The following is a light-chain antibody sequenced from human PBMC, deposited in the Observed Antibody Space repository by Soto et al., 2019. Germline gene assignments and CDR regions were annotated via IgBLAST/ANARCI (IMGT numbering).Light chain of an antibody. Sequence: DIVLTQSPLSLPVTPGESASISCRSSQYLLHSNGYNSLDWYVQKPGQSPQLLILLGSNRASEVPDRFSGSGSGTDFTLKITRVEAEDFGVYYCMQSLRPPWTFCQGTTG. CDR3: MQSLRPPWT. CDR2: LGS. CDR1: QYLLHSNGYNS. V-gene: IGKV2-28*01. J-gene: IGKJ1*01.